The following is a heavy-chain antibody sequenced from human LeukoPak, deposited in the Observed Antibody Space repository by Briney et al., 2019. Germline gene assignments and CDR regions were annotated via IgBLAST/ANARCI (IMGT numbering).Heavy chain of an antibody. J-gene: IGHJ4*02. CDR1: GIPVSSNY. D-gene: IGHD1-26*01. V-gene: IGHV3-66*01. Sequence: QPGRSLRLSCAASGIPVSSNYMNWVRQATAQGLAWVAIVYSGGSTYYADTVHCRFTISRDNSKNTLYLQMNSLRAEDTAVYYCAREISGYWGQGTLVTVSS. CDR2: VYSGGST. CDR3: AREISGY.